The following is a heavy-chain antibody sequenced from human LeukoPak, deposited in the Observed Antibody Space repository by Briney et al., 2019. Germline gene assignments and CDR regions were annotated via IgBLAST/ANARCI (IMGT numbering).Heavy chain of an antibody. V-gene: IGHV4-61*02. D-gene: IGHD2-15*01. CDR1: GGSISSGSYY. Sequence: SEALSLTCTVSGGSISSGSYYRSWIRQPAGKGLEWIGRIYTSGSTNYNPSLKSRVTISVDTSKNQFSLKLSSVTAADTAVYYCAREQMRPDILFDPWGQGTLVTVSS. CDR3: AREQMRPDILFDP. J-gene: IGHJ5*02. CDR2: IYTSGST.